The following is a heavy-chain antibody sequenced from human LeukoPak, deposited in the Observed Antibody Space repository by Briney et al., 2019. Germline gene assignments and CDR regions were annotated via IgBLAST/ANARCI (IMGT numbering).Heavy chain of an antibody. D-gene: IGHD5/OR15-5a*01. CDR1: GFTFSDYW. CDR2: IDQDGGGK. CDR3: ARGVWAPFDY. J-gene: IGHJ4*02. Sequence: SGGSLRLSCAASGFTFSDYWMNWVRQAPGKGLEWVANIDQDGGGKYYLDSVKGRFTISRDNAKNSLYLQTNSLRAEDTAVYYCARGVWAPFDYWGQGSLLTVSS. V-gene: IGHV3-7*01.